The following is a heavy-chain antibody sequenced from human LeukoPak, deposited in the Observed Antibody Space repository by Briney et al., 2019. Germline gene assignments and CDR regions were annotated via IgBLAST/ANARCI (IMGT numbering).Heavy chain of an antibody. Sequence: SETLSLTCAVYGGSFSGYYWSWIRQPPGKGLEWIGEINHSESTNYNPSLKSRVTISVDTSKNQFSLKLSSVTAADTAVYYCARGSSLRTIFGVVTQTCFDYWGQGTLVTVSS. CDR3: ARGSSLRTIFGVVTQTCFDY. V-gene: IGHV4-34*01. D-gene: IGHD3-3*01. CDR2: INHSEST. J-gene: IGHJ4*02. CDR1: GGSFSGYY.